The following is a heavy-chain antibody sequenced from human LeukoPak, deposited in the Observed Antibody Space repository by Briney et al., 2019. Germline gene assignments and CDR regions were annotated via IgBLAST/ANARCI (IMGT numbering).Heavy chain of an antibody. CDR1: GGSISSGSYY. D-gene: IGHD6-19*01. J-gene: IGHJ4*02. CDR3: ARATGQWLVHN. CDR2: IYYSGST. Sequence: PSQTLSLTCTVSGGSISSGSYYWSWIRQPAGKGLEWIGYIYYSGSTNYNPSLKSRVTISVDTSKNQFSLKLSSVTAADTAVYYCARATGQWLVHNWGQGTLVTVSS. V-gene: IGHV4-61*10.